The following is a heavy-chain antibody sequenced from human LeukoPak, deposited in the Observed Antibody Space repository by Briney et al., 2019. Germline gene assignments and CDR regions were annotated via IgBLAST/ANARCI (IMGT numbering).Heavy chain of an antibody. D-gene: IGHD3-22*01. Sequence: SETLSLTCTVSGGSISSGDYYWSWIRQLPGKGLEWIGYIYYSGSTHYNPSLKSRVTISVDTSKNQFSLKLSSVTAADTAVYYCARGYYDSSGYYELDYWGQGTLVTVSS. CDR3: ARGYYDSSGYYELDY. J-gene: IGHJ4*02. CDR1: GGSISSGDYY. CDR2: IYYSGST. V-gene: IGHV4-31*03.